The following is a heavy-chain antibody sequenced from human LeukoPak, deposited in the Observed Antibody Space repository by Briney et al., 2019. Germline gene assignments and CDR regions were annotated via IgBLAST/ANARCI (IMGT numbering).Heavy chain of an antibody. CDR1: GFTFSGNS. CDR2: ISSSSSYI. V-gene: IGHV3-21*01. Sequence: GSLRLSCAASGFTFSGNSMSWVRQAPGKGLEWVSSISSSSSYIYHADSVKGRFTISRDNSKNTLYLQMNSLRAEDTAVYYCANVLYYYDSSGPEDYWGQGTLVTVSS. J-gene: IGHJ4*02. CDR3: ANVLYYYDSSGPEDY. D-gene: IGHD3-22*01.